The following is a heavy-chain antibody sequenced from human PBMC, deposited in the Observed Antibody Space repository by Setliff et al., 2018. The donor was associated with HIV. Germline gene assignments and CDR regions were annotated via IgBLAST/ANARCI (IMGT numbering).Heavy chain of an antibody. J-gene: IGHJ5*02. CDR3: ARTSIRSGWGRNNWFDP. Sequence: KASETLSLTCNVSGGSISSSDYYWGWIRQSPGKGLEWIGSFHHSGSTYYNPSLKSRVTISVDTSKNQFSLKLSSVTAADTAVYYCARTSIRSGWGRNNWFDPWGQGTLVTVSS. CDR1: GGSISSSDYY. D-gene: IGHD6-19*01. CDR2: FHHSGST. V-gene: IGHV4-39*07.